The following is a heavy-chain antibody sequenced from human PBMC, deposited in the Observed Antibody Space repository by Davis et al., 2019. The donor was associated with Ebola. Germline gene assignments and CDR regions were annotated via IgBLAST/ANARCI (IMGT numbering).Heavy chain of an antibody. CDR3: ARDKSFYYYMDV. CDR1: GFTFSSYG. Sequence: GGSLRLSCAASGFTFSSYGMHWVRQAPGKGLEWLAVTSHDGSDTYYADSVKGRFTISRDNSKSTLYLQMNSLRAEDTAVYYCARDKSFYYYMDVWGKGTTVTVSS. V-gene: IGHV3-30*12. J-gene: IGHJ6*03. CDR2: TSHDGSDT.